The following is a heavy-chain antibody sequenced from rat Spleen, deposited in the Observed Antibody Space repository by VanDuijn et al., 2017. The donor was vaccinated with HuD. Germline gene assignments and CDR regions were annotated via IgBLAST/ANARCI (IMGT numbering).Heavy chain of an antibody. CDR1: GYSITSNY. Sequence: EVQLQESGPGLVKPSQSLSLTCSVTGYSITSNYWGWIRKFPGNKMEWMGYISYSGSTRYNPSLKSRISITRDTSKNQFFLQLNSVTTEDTATYYCATGGTYNSGYEIWFAYWGQGTLVTVSS. V-gene: IGHV3-1*01. CDR2: ISYSGST. CDR3: ATGGTYNSGYEIWFAY. D-gene: IGHD4-3*01. J-gene: IGHJ3*01.